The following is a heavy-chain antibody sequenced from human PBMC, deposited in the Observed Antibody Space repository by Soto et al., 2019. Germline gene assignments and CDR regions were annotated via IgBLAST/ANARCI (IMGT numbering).Heavy chain of an antibody. CDR3: ARGGAARWHYYGMDV. Sequence: PSETLSLTCAVYGGSFSGYYLSWIRQPPGKGLEWIGEINHSGSTNYNPSLKSRVTISVDTSKNQFSLKLSSVTAADTAVYYCARGGAARWHYYGMDVWGQGTTVTVSS. J-gene: IGHJ6*02. CDR1: GGSFSGYY. V-gene: IGHV4-34*01. D-gene: IGHD6-6*01. CDR2: INHSGST.